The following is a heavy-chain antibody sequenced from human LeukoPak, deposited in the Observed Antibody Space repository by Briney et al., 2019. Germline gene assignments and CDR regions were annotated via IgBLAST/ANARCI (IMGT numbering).Heavy chain of an antibody. D-gene: IGHD3-10*01. CDR2: ISASGGST. CDR3: AKAAGSYSCFDS. CDR1: GFTFSSYA. Sequence: PGGSLRLSCAASGFTFSSYAMSWVRQAPGKGLEWVSGISASGGSTYYADSVKGRFTISRDNSKNMLYLQMKSLRAEDTAVYFCAKAAGSYSCFDSWGQGTLVTVSS. J-gene: IGHJ4*02. V-gene: IGHV3-23*01.